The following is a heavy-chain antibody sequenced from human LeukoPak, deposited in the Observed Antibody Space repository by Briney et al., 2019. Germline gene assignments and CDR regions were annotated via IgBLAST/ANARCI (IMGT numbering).Heavy chain of an antibody. V-gene: IGHV4-4*07. D-gene: IGHD6-19*01. CDR3: ARDHRNGYSSGWYAPNWFDP. J-gene: IGHJ5*02. CDR2: IYTSGST. CDR1: GGSISSYY. Sequence: SETLSLTCTVSGGSISSYYWSWIRQPAGKGLEWIGRIYTSGSTNYNPSLKGRVTMSVDTSKNQFSLKLSSVTAADTAVYYCARDHRNGYSSGWYAPNWFDPWGQGTLVTVSS.